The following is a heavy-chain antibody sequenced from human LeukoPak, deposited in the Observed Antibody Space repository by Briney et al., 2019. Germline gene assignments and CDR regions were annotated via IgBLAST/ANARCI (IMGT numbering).Heavy chain of an antibody. CDR1: GGTFSSYA. Sequence: ASVKVSCKASGGTFSSYAISWVRQAPGQGLEWMGGIIPIFGTANYAQKFQGRVTITADESTSTAYMELSSLRSEDTAVYYCARTNVGFLEGNLFDYWGRGPLVTASP. J-gene: IGHJ4*02. CDR2: IIPIFGTA. CDR3: ARTNVGFLEGNLFDY. V-gene: IGHV1-69*13. D-gene: IGHD3-3*01.